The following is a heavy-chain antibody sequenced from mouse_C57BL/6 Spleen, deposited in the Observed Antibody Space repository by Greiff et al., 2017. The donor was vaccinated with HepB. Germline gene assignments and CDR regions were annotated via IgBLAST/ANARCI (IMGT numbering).Heavy chain of an antibody. V-gene: IGHV1-50*01. Sequence: QVQLQQPGAELVKPGASVKLSCKASGYTFTSYWMQWVKQRPGQGLEWIGEIDPSDSYTNYNQKFKGKATLTVDTSSSTAYMQRSSLTSEDSAVYYCARSSYYAMDYWGQGTSVTVSS. CDR3: ARSSYYAMDY. CDR1: GYTFTSYW. J-gene: IGHJ4*01. CDR2: IDPSDSYT.